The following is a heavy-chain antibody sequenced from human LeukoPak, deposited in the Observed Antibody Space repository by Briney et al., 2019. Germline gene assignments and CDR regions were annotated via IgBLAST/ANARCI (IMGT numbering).Heavy chain of an antibody. V-gene: IGHV3-30*04. CDR1: GFTFSSYA. CDR3: ARDSRAEGLAFDY. Sequence: PGGSLRLSCAASGFTFSSYAMHWVRQAPGKGLEWVAVISYDGSNKYYADSVKGRFTISRDNSKNTLYLQMNSLRAEDTAVYYCARDSRAEGLAFDYWGQGTLVTVSS. J-gene: IGHJ4*02. CDR2: ISYDGSNK.